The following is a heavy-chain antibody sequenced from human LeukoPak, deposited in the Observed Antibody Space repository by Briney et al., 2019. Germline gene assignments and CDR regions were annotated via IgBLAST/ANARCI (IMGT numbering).Heavy chain of an antibody. CDR2: ISVASTP. CDR1: GFTFSSHA. V-gene: IGHV3-23*01. CDR3: VKCILDNCREGFDI. J-gene: IGHJ3*02. D-gene: IGHD1-1*01. Sequence: PGGSLRLSCAASGFTFSSHALTWVRQTPGKGLDWVSSISVASTPYYLDSVKGRFTISRDNSKNTLYLQMNSLEAEDTALYYCVKCILDNCREGFDIWGQGTMVTASS.